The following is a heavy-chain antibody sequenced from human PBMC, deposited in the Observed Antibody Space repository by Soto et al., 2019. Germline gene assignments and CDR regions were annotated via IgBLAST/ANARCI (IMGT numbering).Heavy chain of an antibody. J-gene: IGHJ5*02. V-gene: IGHV3-53*01. CDR2: LYTGGRT. CDR3: ARAQDGYNFLYGPT. Sequence: TGGSLRLSCAASGFTVSRNYMSWVRKAPGKGLEWVSVLYTGGRTEYADSVKGRFTISRDNSKNTLYLQMNSLRTEDTAVYYCARAQDGYNFLYGPTWGQGTQVTVSS. CDR1: GFTVSRNY. D-gene: IGHD5-12*01.